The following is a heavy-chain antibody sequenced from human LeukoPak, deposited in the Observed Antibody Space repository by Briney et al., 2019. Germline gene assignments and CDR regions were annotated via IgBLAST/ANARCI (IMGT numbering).Heavy chain of an antibody. CDR2: LIHGEGT. Sequence: SETLSLTCAVYGGSFSGYYWSWIRQPPGKGLEWIGELIHGEGTNYNPSLKSRVTISVDTSKNQFSLKLSSVTAADTAVYYCARGGTPERRGYYDSSGYYKLDYWGQGTLVTVSS. D-gene: IGHD3-22*01. J-gene: IGHJ4*02. CDR1: GGSFSGYY. V-gene: IGHV4-34*01. CDR3: ARGGTPERRGYYDSSGYYKLDY.